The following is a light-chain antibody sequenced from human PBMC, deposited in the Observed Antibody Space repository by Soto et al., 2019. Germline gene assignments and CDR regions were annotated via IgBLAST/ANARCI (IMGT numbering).Light chain of an antibody. Sequence: EIVLTQSPGTLSLSPGERATLSCRASQSVSSSYLAWYQQKPGQAPRLLIYGASSRATGIPDRFSGSGSGTDFTLTVSSLEPEDFAVYYCQQRYIWPPTFGGGTKVDIK. V-gene: IGKV3D-20*02. CDR3: QQRYIWPPT. J-gene: IGKJ4*01. CDR2: GAS. CDR1: QSVSSSY.